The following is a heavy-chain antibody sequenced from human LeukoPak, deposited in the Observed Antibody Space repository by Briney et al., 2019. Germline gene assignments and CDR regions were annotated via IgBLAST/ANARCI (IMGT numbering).Heavy chain of an antibody. V-gene: IGHV3-9*01. CDR3: AKENFDWLFLDY. Sequence: GRSLRLSCAASGFTFDDYAMHWVRQAPGKGLEWVSGISWNSGSIGYADSVKGRFTISRDNAKNSLYLQMNSLRAEDTALYYCAKENFDWLFLDYWGQGTLVTVSS. CDR1: GFTFDDYA. CDR2: ISWNSGSI. J-gene: IGHJ4*02. D-gene: IGHD3-9*01.